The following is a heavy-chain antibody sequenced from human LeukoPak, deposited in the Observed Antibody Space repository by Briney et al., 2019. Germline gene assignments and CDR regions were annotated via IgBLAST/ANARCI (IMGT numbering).Heavy chain of an antibody. J-gene: IGHJ6*04. CDR1: GFTFSSYE. D-gene: IGHD3-10*02. Sequence: PGGSLRLSCAASGFTFSSYEMNWVRQAPGKGLEWVSYISSSCNTIYYADSVEGRFTISRENAKNSLYLQMNSLRAEDTAVYYCAELGITMIGGVWGKGTTVTISS. CDR2: ISSSCNTI. V-gene: IGHV3-48*03. CDR3: AELGITMIGGV.